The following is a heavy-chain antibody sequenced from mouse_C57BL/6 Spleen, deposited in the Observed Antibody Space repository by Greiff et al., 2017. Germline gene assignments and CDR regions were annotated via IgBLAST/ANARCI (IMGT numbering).Heavy chain of an antibody. CDR2: IHPNSGST. J-gene: IGHJ3*01. D-gene: IGHD1-1*01. CDR3: AVGPNYYGSSYGWFAY. V-gene: IGHV1-64*01. CDR1: GYTFTSYW. Sequence: QVQLQQPGAELVKPGASVKLSCKASGYTFTSYWMHWVKQRPGQGLEWIGMIHPNSGSTNYNEKFKSKATLTVDKSSSTAYMQLSSLTSEDSAVYYCAVGPNYYGSSYGWFAYWGQGTLVTVSA.